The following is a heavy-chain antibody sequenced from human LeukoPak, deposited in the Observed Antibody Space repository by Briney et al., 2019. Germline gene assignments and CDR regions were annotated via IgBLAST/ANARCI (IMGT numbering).Heavy chain of an antibody. CDR2: ISDRGGST. J-gene: IGHJ4*02. V-gene: IGHV3-23*01. D-gene: IGHD2-15*01. CDR3: ARRGVVIRAVIVVGFHKEAYYFDY. CDR1: GITLSNYG. Sequence: PGGSLRLSCAVSGITLSNYGMTWVRQPPGKGLEWVAGISDRGGSTNYADSVKGRFTICRDNPKNTLYLQMNSLRAEDTAVYFCARRGVVIRAVIVVGFHKEAYYFDYWGQGALVTVSS.